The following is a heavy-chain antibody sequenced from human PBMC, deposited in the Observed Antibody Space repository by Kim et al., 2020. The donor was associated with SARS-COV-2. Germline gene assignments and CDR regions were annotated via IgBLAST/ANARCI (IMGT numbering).Heavy chain of an antibody. CDR2: IYKSGTT. D-gene: IGHD1-26*01. V-gene: IGHV4-4*08. CDR1: GASISSDY. J-gene: IGHJ3*02. CDR3: ARSYSGTYFAAFVI. Sequence: SETLSLTCTVSGASISSDYWSWIRQPPGKGLEWMGYIYKSGTTNYNPSLKSRVIISSDTSKNQFSLNLRSVTVADTAVYYCARSYSGTYFAAFVIWGPATLATVSS.